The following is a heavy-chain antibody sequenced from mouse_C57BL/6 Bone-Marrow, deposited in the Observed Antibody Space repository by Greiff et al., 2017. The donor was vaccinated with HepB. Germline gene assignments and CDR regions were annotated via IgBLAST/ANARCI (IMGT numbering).Heavy chain of an antibody. J-gene: IGHJ4*01. CDR3: ARCITTVVAGYYAMDY. D-gene: IGHD1-1*01. CDR1: GYTFPSYW. CDR2: INPSSGYT. V-gene: IGHV1-7*01. Sequence: VPLQPSGAELAKPGASVTLSCKASGYTFPSYWMHWVILMPGQGLEWIGYINPSSGYTKYNQKFKDKATLTADKSSSTAYMQLSSLTYEDSAVYYCARCITTVVAGYYAMDYWGQGTSVTVSS.